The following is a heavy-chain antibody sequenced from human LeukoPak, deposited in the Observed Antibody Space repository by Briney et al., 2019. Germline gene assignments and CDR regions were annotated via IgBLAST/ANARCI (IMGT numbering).Heavy chain of an antibody. CDR1: GFTFSSYW. CDR2: IKQDGSEK. CDR3: ATGRQCGY. Sequence: GGSLRLSCAVSGFTFSSYWMSWVRQAPGKGLEWVANIKQDGSEKYYVDSVKGRFTISRDNAKNSLSLQMNSLRAEDTAVYYCATGRQCGYWGQGTLVTVSS. J-gene: IGHJ4*02. V-gene: IGHV3-7*03. D-gene: IGHD4-11*01.